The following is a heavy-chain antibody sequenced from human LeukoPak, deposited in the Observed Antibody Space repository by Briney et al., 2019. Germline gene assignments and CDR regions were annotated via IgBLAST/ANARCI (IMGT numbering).Heavy chain of an antibody. D-gene: IGHD4-17*01. CDR2: IYYSGST. V-gene: IGHV4-59*01. CDR3: ARGMTTDAFDI. Sequence: PSETLSLTCTVSGGSISSYYWSWIRQPPREGLEWNGYIYYSGSTNYNPSLKSRVTISVDTYKNQFSLKLSSVTAADTAVYYCARGMTTDAFDIWGQGTMVTVSS. J-gene: IGHJ3*02. CDR1: GGSISSYY.